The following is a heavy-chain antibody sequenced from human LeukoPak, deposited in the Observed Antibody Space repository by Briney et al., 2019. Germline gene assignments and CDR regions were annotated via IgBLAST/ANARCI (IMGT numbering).Heavy chain of an antibody. D-gene: IGHD3-22*01. J-gene: IGHJ4*02. CDR1: GGSISSSSYY. CDR2: IKQDGSEK. Sequence: ETLSLTCTVSGGSISSSSYYWGWIRQPPGKGLEWVANIKQDGSEKYYVDSVKGRFTISRDNAKNSLYLQMNSLRAEDTAVYYCARVIYSYYDSSGSKGGYFDYWGQGTLVTVSS. CDR3: ARVIYSYYDSSGSKGGYFDY. V-gene: IGHV3-7*03.